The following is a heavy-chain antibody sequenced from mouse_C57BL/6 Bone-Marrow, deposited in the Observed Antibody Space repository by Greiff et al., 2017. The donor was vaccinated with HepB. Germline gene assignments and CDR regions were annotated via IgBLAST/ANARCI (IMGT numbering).Heavy chain of an antibody. J-gene: IGHJ2*01. V-gene: IGHV5-4*03. CDR2: ISDGGSYT. D-gene: IGHD1-1*01. Sequence: DVMLVESGGGLVKPGGSLKLSCAASGFTFSSYAMSWVRQTPEKRLEWVATISDGGSYTYYPDNVKGRFTISRDNAKNNLYLQMSHLKSEDTAMYYCASPSVVEGDYWGQGTTLTVSS. CDR3: ASPSVVEGDY. CDR1: GFTFSSYA.